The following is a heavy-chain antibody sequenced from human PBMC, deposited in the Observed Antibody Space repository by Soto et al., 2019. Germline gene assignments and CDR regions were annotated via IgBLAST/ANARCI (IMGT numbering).Heavy chain of an antibody. CDR1: GGSISSYY. V-gene: IGHV4-59*01. D-gene: IGHD4-17*01. CDR2: IYNSGST. CDR3: ERGGQTVPKLVDY. Sequence: PSETLSLTCTVSGGSISSYYWSWLRQPPGKGLEWIGYIYNSGSTDYNPSLKSRVTISVDTSKNQFSLKLSSVTAADTAVYYCERGGQTVPKLVDYWGQGTLVTVSS. J-gene: IGHJ4*02.